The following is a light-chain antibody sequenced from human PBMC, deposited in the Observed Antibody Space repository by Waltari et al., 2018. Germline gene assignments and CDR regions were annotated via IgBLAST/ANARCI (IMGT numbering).Light chain of an antibody. V-gene: IGKV1-39*01. Sequence: DIQMTQSPSSLSASVGDSVTIACRASQGISSYLNWYQQKPGQAPKLLIYAASSLESGVPSRFSGSRFGTAFTLPINSLQPEDFAVYYCQQTYSNFRTFGQGTKVDVK. CDR3: QQTYSNFRT. CDR2: AAS. J-gene: IGKJ1*01. CDR1: QGISSY.